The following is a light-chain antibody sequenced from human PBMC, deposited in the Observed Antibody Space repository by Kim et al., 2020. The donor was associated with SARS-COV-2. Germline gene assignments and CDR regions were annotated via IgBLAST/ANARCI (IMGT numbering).Light chain of an antibody. CDR3: QQTHSFPLT. CDR2: EAS. CDR1: QDISSW. V-gene: IGKV1D-12*01. Sequence: SASVGDRVTITCRASQDISSWLGWYQQKPGKAPKVLIYEASNLQSGVPSRFSGSGSGTDFTLTINSLQPEDFATYYCQQTHSFPLTVGGGTKLEI. J-gene: IGKJ4*01.